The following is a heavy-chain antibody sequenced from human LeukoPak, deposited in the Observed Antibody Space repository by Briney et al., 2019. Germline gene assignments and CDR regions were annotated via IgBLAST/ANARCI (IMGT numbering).Heavy chain of an antibody. CDR2: IYTSGST. Sequence: SETLSLTCTVSGGSVSSGNYYWSWVRQPAGKGLEWIGRIYTSGSTDYNPSLKSRVTISADTSKNQFSLKLSSVTAADTAVYHCARWRGGTFLDYFDYWGQGTLVTVSS. V-gene: IGHV4-61*02. J-gene: IGHJ4*02. CDR1: GGSVSSGNYY. CDR3: ARWRGGTFLDYFDY. D-gene: IGHD1-26*01.